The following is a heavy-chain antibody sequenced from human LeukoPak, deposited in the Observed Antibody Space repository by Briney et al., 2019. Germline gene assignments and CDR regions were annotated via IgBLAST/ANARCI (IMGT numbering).Heavy chain of an antibody. D-gene: IGHD4-11*01. CDR3: ARESGNDYSNYAVDY. J-gene: IGHJ4*02. V-gene: IGHV4-59*12. CDR1: GASINSYY. CDR2: IHYRGTT. Sequence: SETLSLTCSVSGASINSYYWNWIRQSPGKGLEWLGNIHYRGTTNYNPSLKSRVTLSLDSSKSQFALKLTSVTAADTAVYYCARESGNDYSNYAVDYWGQGTLVTVSS.